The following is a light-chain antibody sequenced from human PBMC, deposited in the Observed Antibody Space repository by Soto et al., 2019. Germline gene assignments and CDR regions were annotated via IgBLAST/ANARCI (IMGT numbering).Light chain of an antibody. V-gene: IGLV1-40*01. J-gene: IGLJ3*02. CDR2: GNS. CDR3: QSYDSSLSGSV. Sequence: QSVLTQPPSVSGAQGQRVTISCTGTSSYIGAGYDVHWYQQLPGTAPKLLIYGNSNRPSGVPDRFSGSKSGTSVSLAITGLQAEDEADYYCQSYDSSLSGSVFGGGTKLTVL. CDR1: SSYIGAGYD.